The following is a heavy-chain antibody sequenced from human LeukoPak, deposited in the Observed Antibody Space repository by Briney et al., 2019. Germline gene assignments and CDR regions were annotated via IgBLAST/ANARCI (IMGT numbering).Heavy chain of an antibody. CDR3: ATYRDGSYLYAFDI. V-gene: IGHV3-23*01. D-gene: IGHD1-26*01. J-gene: IGHJ3*02. Sequence: GGSLRLSCAASGFTFSSYAMSWVRQAPGKGLEWVSAISGSGGSTYYADSVKGRFTISRDNSKNTLYLQMNSLRAEDTAVHYCATYRDGSYLYAFDIWGQGTMVTVSS. CDR2: ISGSGGST. CDR1: GFTFSSYA.